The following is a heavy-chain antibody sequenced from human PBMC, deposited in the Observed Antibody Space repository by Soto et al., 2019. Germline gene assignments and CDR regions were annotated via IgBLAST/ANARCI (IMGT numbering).Heavy chain of an antibody. D-gene: IGHD5-12*01. Sequence: GGSLRLSCEVSGFTFRSYEMHWVRQAPGKGLEWLSYISSSSDFIYYSESVKGRFTISIDNANNSLYLQMNSLRAADTAIYYCARGANGIDRLDHWGQGATVTVSS. J-gene: IGHJ5*02. V-gene: IGHV3-48*03. CDR1: GFTFRSYE. CDR3: ARGANGIDRLDH. CDR2: ISSSSDFI.